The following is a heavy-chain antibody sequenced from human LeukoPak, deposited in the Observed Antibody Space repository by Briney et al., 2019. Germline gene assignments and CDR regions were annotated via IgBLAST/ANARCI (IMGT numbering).Heavy chain of an antibody. CDR1: GFTFSNAW. CDR3: TTGITMVRGVIHLIDY. V-gene: IGHV3-15*01. Sequence: PGGSLRLSCAASGFTFSNAWMSWVRQAPGKGLEWVGRIKSKTDGGTTDYAAPVKGRFTISRDDSKNTLYLQMNSLKTEDTAVYYCTTGITMVRGVIHLIDYWAREPWSPSPQ. J-gene: IGHJ4*02. CDR2: IKSKTDGGTT. D-gene: IGHD3-10*01.